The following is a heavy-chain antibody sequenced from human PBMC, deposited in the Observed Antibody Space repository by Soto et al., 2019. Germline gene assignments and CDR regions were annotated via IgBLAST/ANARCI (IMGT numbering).Heavy chain of an antibody. J-gene: IGHJ4*02. D-gene: IGHD5-18*01. Sequence: QVQLVESGGGVVQPGRSLRLSCVASGFTFNKYGMHWVRQAPGKGLEWVAFISYDGSDTYYADSVKGRCTISRSNSKNTLYLQMNSLKAEDTSIYYCAKDSVSEYSFGQHGFDYWGQGTLVSVSS. CDR3: AKDSVSEYSFGQHGFDY. CDR2: ISYDGSDT. CDR1: GFTFNKYG. V-gene: IGHV3-30*18.